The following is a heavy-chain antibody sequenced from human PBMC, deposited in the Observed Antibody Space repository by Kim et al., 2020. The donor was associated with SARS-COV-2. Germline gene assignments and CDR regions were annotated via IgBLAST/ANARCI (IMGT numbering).Heavy chain of an antibody. V-gene: IGHV4-38-2*02. J-gene: IGHJ4*02. CDR1: GYSISSGYY. D-gene: IGHD2-8*01. CDR3: ARDGDVLMVYALDY. Sequence: SETLSLTCTVSGYSISSGYYWGWIRQPPGKGLEWIGSIYHSGSTYYNPSLKSRVTISVDTSKNQFSLKLSSVTAADTAVYYCARDGDVLMVYALDYWGQG. CDR2: IYHSGST.